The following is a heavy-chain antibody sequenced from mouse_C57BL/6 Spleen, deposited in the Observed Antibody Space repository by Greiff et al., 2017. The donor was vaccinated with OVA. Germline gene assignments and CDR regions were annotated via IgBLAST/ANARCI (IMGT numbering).Heavy chain of an antibody. Sequence: VQLKESGAELVRPGASVKLSCTASGFNIKDDYMHWVKQRPEQGLEWIGWIDPENGDTEYASKFQGKATITADTSSNTADLQLSSLTSEDTAVYYCTTLYYGSSPYYFDYWGQGTTLTVSS. J-gene: IGHJ2*01. CDR3: TTLYYGSSPYYFDY. V-gene: IGHV14-4*01. CDR2: IDPENGDT. CDR1: GFNIKDDY. D-gene: IGHD1-1*01.